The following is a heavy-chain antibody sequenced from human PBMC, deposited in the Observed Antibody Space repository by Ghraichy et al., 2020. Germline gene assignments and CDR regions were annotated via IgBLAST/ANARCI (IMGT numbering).Heavy chain of an antibody. D-gene: IGHD6-6*01. CDR2: IYYSGST. CDR1: GGSISSYY. J-gene: IGHJ6*03. Sequence: SETLSLTCTVSGGSISSYYWSWIRQPPGKGLEWIGYIYYSGSTNYNPSLKSRVTISVDTSKNQFSLKLSSVTAADTAVYYCARVGGSSPKRGGYYYYYYYMDVWGKGTTVTVSS. V-gene: IGHV4-59*01. CDR3: ARVGGSSPKRGGYYYYYYYMDV.